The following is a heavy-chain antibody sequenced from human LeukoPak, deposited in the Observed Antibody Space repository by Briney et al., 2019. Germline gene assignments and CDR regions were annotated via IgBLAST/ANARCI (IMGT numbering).Heavy chain of an antibody. D-gene: IGHD3-10*01. CDR2: ISYDGSNK. CDR3: AKDHYYYGSGIYFMHYFDY. Sequence: GGSLRLSCAASGFTFSTYGMHWVRQAPGRGLEWVAVISYDGSNKYYADSVKGRFTISRENSKNTLHLQMNSLRAEDTAVYYCAKDHYYYGSGIYFMHYFDYWGQGTLVTVSS. V-gene: IGHV3-30*18. CDR1: GFTFSTYG. J-gene: IGHJ4*02.